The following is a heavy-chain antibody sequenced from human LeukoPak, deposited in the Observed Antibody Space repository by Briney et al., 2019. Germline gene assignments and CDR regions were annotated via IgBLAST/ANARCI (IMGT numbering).Heavy chain of an antibody. CDR1: EFTFSRYA. J-gene: IGHJ4*02. D-gene: IGHD3-3*01. CDR3: AKDRTRFLEWATSNDY. Sequence: GGSLRLSCAASEFTFSRYAMSWVRQAPGKGLEWVAFVRYDESTKFYADSVQGRFTISRDNSKNTLYLQMNSLRIEDTAVYYCAKDRTRFLEWATSNDYWGQGTLVTVSS. CDR2: VRYDESTK. V-gene: IGHV3-30*02.